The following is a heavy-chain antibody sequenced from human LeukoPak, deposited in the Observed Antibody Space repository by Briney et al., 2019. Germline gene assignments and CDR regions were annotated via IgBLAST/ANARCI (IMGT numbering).Heavy chain of an antibody. D-gene: IGHD3-22*01. J-gene: IGHJ4*02. CDR2: ISGRSVST. Sequence: PSETLSLTCSVSGGSMSRYYWSWIRQPPGKGLEWVSSISGRSVSTYYADSVKGRFTISRDISKNTLYLQVNSLRAEDTALYYCASHGDSYYVFSYWGQGTLVAVSS. CDR3: ASHGDSYYVFSY. CDR1: GGSMSRYY. V-gene: IGHV3-23*01.